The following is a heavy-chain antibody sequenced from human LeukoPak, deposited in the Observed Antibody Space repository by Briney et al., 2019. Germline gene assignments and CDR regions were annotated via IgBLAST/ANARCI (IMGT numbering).Heavy chain of an antibody. D-gene: IGHD3-10*01. Sequence: GGSLRLSCAASGFTVSSNYMSWVRQAPGKGLEWVSVIYSGGSTYYEDSVEGRFTISRHNSKNTLYLQMNSLRAEDTAVYYCASRLWFGELYYWGQGTLVTVSS. V-gene: IGHV3-53*04. J-gene: IGHJ4*02. CDR2: IYSGGST. CDR3: ASRLWFGELYY. CDR1: GFTVSSNY.